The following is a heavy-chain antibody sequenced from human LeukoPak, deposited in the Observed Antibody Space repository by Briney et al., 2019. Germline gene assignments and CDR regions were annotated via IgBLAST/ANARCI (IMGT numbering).Heavy chain of an antibody. CDR1: GFTLSSYA. J-gene: IGHJ4*02. V-gene: IGHV3-23*01. CDR2: ISGSGGST. D-gene: IGHD2-2*01. CDR3: AKDKDRYCSSTSCPSPDY. Sequence: GGSLRLSCAASGFTLSSYAMSWVRQAPGKGLEWVSAISGSGGSTYYADSVKGRFTISRDNSKNTLYLQMNSLRAEDTAVYYCAKDKDRYCSSTSCPSPDYWGQGTLVTVSS.